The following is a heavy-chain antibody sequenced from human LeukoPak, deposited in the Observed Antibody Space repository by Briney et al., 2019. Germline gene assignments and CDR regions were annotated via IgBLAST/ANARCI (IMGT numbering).Heavy chain of an antibody. CDR2: TRYRSKWYN. D-gene: IGHD7-27*01. CDR3: ARGQNWAFDY. CDR1: GDSVSTNNAD. V-gene: IGHV6-1*01. Sequence: SQTLSLICAISGDSVSTNNADWNWIRQPPSRGLEWLGRTRYRSKWYNDYAVSVKGRMTISADTFKNQFSLQLNSVTPEDTAVYSCARGQNWAFDYWGQGTLVTVSS. J-gene: IGHJ4*02.